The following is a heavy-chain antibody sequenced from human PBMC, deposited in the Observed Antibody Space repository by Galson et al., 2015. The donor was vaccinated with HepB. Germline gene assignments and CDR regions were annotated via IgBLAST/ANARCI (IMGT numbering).Heavy chain of an antibody. J-gene: IGHJ4*02. CDR2: IYSGGNT. CDR1: GLSVSSNC. CDR3: ASFGGSNIGT. Sequence: SLRLSCAAPGLSVSSNCMNWVRQAPGKGLEWVSIIYSGGNTNYADSVKGRFTISRDNSKNTLYLQMNRLRAEDTAVYYWASFGGSNIGTWGQGTLVTVSS. V-gene: IGHV3-53*01. D-gene: IGHD5-12*01.